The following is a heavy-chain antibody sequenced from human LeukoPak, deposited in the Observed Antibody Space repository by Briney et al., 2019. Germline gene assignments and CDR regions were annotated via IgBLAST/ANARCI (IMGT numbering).Heavy chain of an antibody. CDR2: INPNSGGT. J-gene: IGHJ6*03. D-gene: IGHD2-2*01. V-gene: IGHV1-2*02. CDR3: ARDRGYCSSTSCLHMDV. CDR1: GYTFTGYY. Sequence: ASVKVSCKASGYTFTGYYMHWVRQAPGQGLEWMGWINPNSGGTNYAQKFQGRVTMTRDTSISTAYMELSRLRSDDAAVYYCARDRGYCSSTSCLHMDVWGKGTTVTVSS.